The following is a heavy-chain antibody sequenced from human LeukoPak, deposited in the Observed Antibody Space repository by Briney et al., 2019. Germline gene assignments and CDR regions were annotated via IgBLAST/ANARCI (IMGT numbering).Heavy chain of an antibody. J-gene: IGHJ3*02. V-gene: IGHV5-51*01. D-gene: IGHD2-21*01. CDR2: IYPGDSVA. CDR1: GYSFSSYW. CDR3: ASLRSYSDAFDI. Sequence: GESLKISCKGSGYSFSSYWIGWVRQMPGKGLEWMGIIYPGDSVARDSPSFQGQVTISADKSISIAYLQWSSLKASDTAMYYCASLRSYSDAFDIWGQGTMVTVSS.